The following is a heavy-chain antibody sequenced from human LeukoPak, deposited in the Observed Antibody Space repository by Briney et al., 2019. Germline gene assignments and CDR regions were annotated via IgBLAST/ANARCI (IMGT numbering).Heavy chain of an antibody. V-gene: IGHV3-23*01. CDR1: GFTFSSYA. CDR3: ARKRPNYFDY. CDR2: IMIGGDGK. Sequence: GGSLRLSCAASGFTFSSYAMSWVRQAPRKGLEWVSTIMIGGDGKHYADSVKGRFTISRDNAENSLYLQMNSLRAEDTALYYCARKRPNYFDYWGQGTLVTVSS. J-gene: IGHJ4*02.